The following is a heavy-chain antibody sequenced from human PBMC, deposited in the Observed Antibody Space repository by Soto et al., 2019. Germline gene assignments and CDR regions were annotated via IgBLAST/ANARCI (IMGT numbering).Heavy chain of an antibody. Sequence: QVQLVQSGAEVKKPGSSVKVSCKASGGTFSSYAISWVRQAPGQGLEWMGGIIPIFGTANYAQKFQGRVTITAYESTVAAYMELSSLRAEDKDVYYCARDPTDDQDTMVRGAVVDPWGQGPLVTLSS. V-gene: IGHV1-69*01. J-gene: IGHJ5*02. CDR2: IIPIFGTA. CDR1: GGTFSSYA. D-gene: IGHD3-10*01. CDR3: ARDPTDDQDTMVRGAVVDP.